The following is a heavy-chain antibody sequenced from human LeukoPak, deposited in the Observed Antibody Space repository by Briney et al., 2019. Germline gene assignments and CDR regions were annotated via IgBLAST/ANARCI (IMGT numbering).Heavy chain of an antibody. J-gene: IGHJ4*02. Sequence: GGSLRLSCAASGFIFSSYSMNWVRQAPGKGLEWVSYISRRGSTIYYADSVKGRFTISRDNAKNSLYLQMNSLRAEDTAIYYCAVPGGMDYWGQGTLVTVSS. CDR3: AVPGGMDY. D-gene: IGHD2-15*01. CDR1: GFIFSSYS. V-gene: IGHV3-48*04. CDR2: ISRRGSTI.